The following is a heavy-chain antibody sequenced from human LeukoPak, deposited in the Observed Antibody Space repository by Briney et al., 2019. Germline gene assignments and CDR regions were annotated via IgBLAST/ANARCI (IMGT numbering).Heavy chain of an antibody. V-gene: IGHV1-24*01. CDR3: ATPNTGTTEFDY. Sequence: ASVKVSCKVSGYTLTELSMHWVRQAPGKGLEWMGGFDPEDGETIYAQKFQGRVTMTEDTSTDTAYMELSSLRSEDTAVYYCATPNTGTTEFDYWGQGTLVTVSS. D-gene: IGHD1-1*01. J-gene: IGHJ4*02. CDR1: GYTLTELS. CDR2: FDPEDGET.